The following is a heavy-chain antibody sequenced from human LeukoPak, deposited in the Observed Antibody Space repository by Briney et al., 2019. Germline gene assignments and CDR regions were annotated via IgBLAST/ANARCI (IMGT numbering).Heavy chain of an antibody. CDR2: IYYSGST. D-gene: IGHD3-10*01. V-gene: IGHV4-31*03. CDR1: GGSISSGGYY. CDR3: ARGTLITMVRGVIIGRDNWFDP. J-gene: IGHJ5*02. Sequence: PQTLSLTCTVSGGSISSGGYYWSWIRQHPGKGLEWIGYIYYSGSTYYNPSLKSRVTISVDTSKNQFSLKLSSVTAADTAVYYCARGTLITMVRGVIIGRDNWFDPWGQGTLVTVSS.